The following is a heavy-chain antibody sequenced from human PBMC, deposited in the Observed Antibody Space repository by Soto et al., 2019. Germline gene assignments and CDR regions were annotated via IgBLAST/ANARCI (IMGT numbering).Heavy chain of an antibody. D-gene: IGHD2-2*03. J-gene: IGHJ4*02. V-gene: IGHV3-23*01. CDR1: GFTFSSYA. CDR2: ISGSGGST. Sequence: GGSLRLSCAASGFTFSSYAMSWVRQAPGKGLEWVSAISGSGGSTYYADSVKGRFTISRDNSKNTLYLQMNSLRAEDTAVYYCAKDRMDIVVVPAPIDYWGQGTLVTVSS. CDR3: AKDRMDIVVVPAPIDY.